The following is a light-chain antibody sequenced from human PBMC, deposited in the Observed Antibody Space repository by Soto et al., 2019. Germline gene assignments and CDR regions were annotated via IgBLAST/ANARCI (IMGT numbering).Light chain of an antibody. CDR3: QQYGSSPRWT. CDR2: GAS. Sequence: NELTQSPSTLSMSPGERATLSCRASRSVTSNFVAWYQQKPGQAPRLLVYGASTRAIDIPGRFSGSGSGTDFSLTINRLEPEDFAVYFCQQYGSSPRWTFGQGTKVDIK. J-gene: IGKJ2*02. V-gene: IGKV3-20*01. CDR1: RSVTSNF.